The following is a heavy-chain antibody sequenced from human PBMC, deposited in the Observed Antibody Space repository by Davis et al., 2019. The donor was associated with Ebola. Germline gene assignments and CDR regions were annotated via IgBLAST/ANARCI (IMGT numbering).Heavy chain of an antibody. J-gene: IGHJ4*02. D-gene: IGHD2-15*01. CDR1: GFTFSSYS. Sequence: GESLKISCAASGFTFSSYSMNWVRQAPGKGLEWVSSISSSSSYIYYADSVKSRFTISRDNAKNSLYLQMNSLRAEDTAVYYCARDRWEGGSCYGYDYWGQGTLVTVSS. V-gene: IGHV3-21*01. CDR3: ARDRWEGGSCYGYDY. CDR2: ISSSSSYI.